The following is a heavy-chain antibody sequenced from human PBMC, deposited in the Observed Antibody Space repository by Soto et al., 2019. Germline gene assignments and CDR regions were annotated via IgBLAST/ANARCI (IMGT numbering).Heavy chain of an antibody. V-gene: IGHV2-5*02. D-gene: IGHD2-15*01. CDR2: IYWDDDK. J-gene: IGHJ6*02. CDR1: GFSLSTSGVG. CDR3: AYLPCSGGSCYWFSFSGMDV. Sequence: QITLKESGPTLVKPTQTLTLTCTFSGFSLSTSGVGVAWIRQPPGKALEWLALIYWDDDKRYRPALESRLTNTKDTSKNQVVHTMTNMDSVDTATYYCAYLPCSGGSCYWFSFSGMDVWGQGTTVTVSS.